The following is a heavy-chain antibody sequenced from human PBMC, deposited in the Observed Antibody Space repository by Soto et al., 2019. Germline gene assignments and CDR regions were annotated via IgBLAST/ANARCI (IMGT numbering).Heavy chain of an antibody. CDR2: IYYSGST. V-gene: IGHV4-39*01. CDR1: GGSISSSSYY. D-gene: IGHD4-17*01. J-gene: IGHJ3*02. CDR3: ARHFTTTEVTTAFDI. Sequence: SETLSLTCTVSGGSISSSSYYWGWIRQPPGKGLEWIGSIYYSGSTYYNPSLKSQVTISVDTSKNLFSLKLSSVTAADTAVYYCARHFTTTEVTTAFDIWGQGTMVTVSS.